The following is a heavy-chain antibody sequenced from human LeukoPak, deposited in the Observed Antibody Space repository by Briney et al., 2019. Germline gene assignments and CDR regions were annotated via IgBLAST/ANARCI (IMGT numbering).Heavy chain of an antibody. J-gene: IGHJ6*03. V-gene: IGHV3-15*01. CDR2: IQSKTDGGTA. Sequence: PGRSLSLSCVASGLTFSDAWLSWVRQAPGKGLEWVGGIQSKTDGGTADYAAPVKGRFSISRDDSKNTLYLQVSALITEDTAVYYCTTDLRDYYYYYMDVWGKGTTVTVSS. CDR1: GLTFSDAW. D-gene: IGHD3-9*01. CDR3: TTDLRDYYYYYMDV.